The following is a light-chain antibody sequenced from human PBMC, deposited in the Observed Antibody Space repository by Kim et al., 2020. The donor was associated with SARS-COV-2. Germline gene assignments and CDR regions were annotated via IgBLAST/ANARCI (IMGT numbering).Light chain of an antibody. V-gene: IGKV3-15*01. J-gene: IGKJ2*01. CDR1: ENVNTN. Sequence: EIVMRQSPATLSLSPGERATLSCRVSENVNTNLAWYQQRPGQAPRLLISRASTRAAGVPARFIGSGSGTDFTLTISSLQSEDFAVYYCQQYHNWPPRYTFGQGTKLEI. CDR3: QQYHNWPPRYT. CDR2: RAS.